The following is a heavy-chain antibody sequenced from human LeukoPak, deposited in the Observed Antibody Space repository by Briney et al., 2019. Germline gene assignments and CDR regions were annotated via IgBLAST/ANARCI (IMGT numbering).Heavy chain of an antibody. J-gene: IGHJ4*02. CDR1: GFTFSTYS. CDR3: VGNYYDSSGLDY. CDR2: ISSSGAYI. Sequence: GGSLRPSCAASGFTFSTYSMNWVHQAPGKGLECVSSISSSGAYIYYADSVKGRFTISRDNAKKSLYLQMNSLRAEDTAIYYCVGNYYDSSGLDYWGQGTLVTVSS. V-gene: IGHV3-21*01. D-gene: IGHD3-22*01.